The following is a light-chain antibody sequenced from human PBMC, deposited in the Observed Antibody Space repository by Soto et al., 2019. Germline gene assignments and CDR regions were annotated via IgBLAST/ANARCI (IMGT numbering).Light chain of an antibody. V-gene: IGLV2-8*01. CDR1: SNYVGGYNY. CDR3: SSFAVSNSFV. Sequence: QSLLTQPPSASWPPAHSVTISCTGTSNYVGGYNYVSWYQQHPGKAPKLMIYEVNKRPSGVPDRFSGSKSGNTASLTVSGLQAEDEADYYCSSFAVSNSFVFGTGTKVTVL. J-gene: IGLJ1*01. CDR2: EVN.